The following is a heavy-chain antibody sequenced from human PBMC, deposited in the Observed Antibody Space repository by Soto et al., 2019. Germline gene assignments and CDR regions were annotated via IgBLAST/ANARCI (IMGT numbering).Heavy chain of an antibody. CDR1: GFTFGNYW. V-gene: IGHV3-7*04. J-gene: IGHJ3*01. Sequence: EVQLVDSGGGLVQPGGSLRLSCAASGFTFGNYWMGWVRQAPGMGLEGVAVTKQDGSKKYDGDTVNGRITISRDNAKNSQFLQMNRLRLEDTAVYWCSRVMGTDGWCNHPFDLWGQGTMVTVSS. CDR3: SRVMGTDGWCNHPFDL. D-gene: IGHD6-19*01. CDR2: TKQDGSKK.